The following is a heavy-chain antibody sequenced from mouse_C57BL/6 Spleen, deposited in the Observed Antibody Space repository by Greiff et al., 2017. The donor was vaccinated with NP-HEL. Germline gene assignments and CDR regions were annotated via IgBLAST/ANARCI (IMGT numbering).Heavy chain of an antibody. CDR1: GYTFTSYW. D-gene: IGHD1-1*01. V-gene: IGHV1-69*01. J-gene: IGHJ2*01. Sequence: QVQLQQPGAELVMPGASVKLSCKASGYTFTSYWMHWVKQRPGQGLEWIGEIDPSDSYTNYNQKFKGKSTLTVDKSSSTAYMQLSSLTSEDSAVYYCARSPYYYGFFDYWGQGTTLTVSS. CDR3: ARSPYYYGFFDY. CDR2: IDPSDSYT.